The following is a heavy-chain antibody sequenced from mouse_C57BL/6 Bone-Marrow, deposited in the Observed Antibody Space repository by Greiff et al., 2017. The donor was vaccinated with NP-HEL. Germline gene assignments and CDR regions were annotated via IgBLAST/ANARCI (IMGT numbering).Heavy chain of an antibody. CDR3: ACGRSSYWYFDV. D-gene: IGHD1-1*01. Sequence: QVQLQQPGAELVRPGSSVKLSCKASGYTFTSYWMHWVKQRPIQGLEWIGNIDPSDSETHYNQKFKDKATLTVDKSSSTAYMQLSSLASEDSAVYYCACGRSSYWYFDVWGTGTTVTVSS. V-gene: IGHV1-52*01. J-gene: IGHJ1*03. CDR1: GYTFTSYW. CDR2: IDPSDSET.